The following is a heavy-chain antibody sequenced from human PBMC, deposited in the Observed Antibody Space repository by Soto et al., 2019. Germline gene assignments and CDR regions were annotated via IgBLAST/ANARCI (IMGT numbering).Heavy chain of an antibody. J-gene: IGHJ4*02. CDR1: GGTFSSYA. CDR2: IIPIFGTA. V-gene: IGHV1-69*06. D-gene: IGHD3-22*01. Sequence: SVKVSCKASGGTFSSYAISWVRQAPGQGLEWMGGIIPIFGTANYAQKFQGRVTITADKSTSTAYMELSSLRSEDTAVYYCARSYYDSSGVTDYFDYWGQGTLVTVSS. CDR3: ARSYYDSSGVTDYFDY.